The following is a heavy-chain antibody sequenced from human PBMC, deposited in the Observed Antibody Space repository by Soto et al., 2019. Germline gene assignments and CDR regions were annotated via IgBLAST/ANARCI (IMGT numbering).Heavy chain of an antibody. J-gene: IGHJ3*02. D-gene: IGHD1-26*01. CDR2: IIPIFGTA. CDR3: ARVNVGDTRVFGAFDI. CDR1: VGTFSSYA. Sequence: XSGKSSCRAPVGTFSSYAISWVRQAPGQGLEWMGGIIPIFGTANYAQKFQGRVTITADESTSTAYMELRSLRSDDTAVYYCARVNVGDTRVFGAFDIWGQGTMVTVSS. V-gene: IGHV1-69*01.